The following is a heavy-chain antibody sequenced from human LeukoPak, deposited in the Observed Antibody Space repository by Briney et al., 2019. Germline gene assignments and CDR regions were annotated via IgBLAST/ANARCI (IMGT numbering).Heavy chain of an antibody. D-gene: IGHD3-3*01. V-gene: IGHV1-18*01. Sequence: ASVKVSCKASGYTFTSYGISWVRQAPGQGLEWMGWISAYNGNTNYARKLQGRVTMTTDTSTSTAYMELRSLRSDDTAVYYCARDRPVLRFLEWLLNDAFDIWGQGTMVTVSS. CDR3: ARDRPVLRFLEWLLNDAFDI. J-gene: IGHJ3*02. CDR2: ISAYNGNT. CDR1: GYTFTSYG.